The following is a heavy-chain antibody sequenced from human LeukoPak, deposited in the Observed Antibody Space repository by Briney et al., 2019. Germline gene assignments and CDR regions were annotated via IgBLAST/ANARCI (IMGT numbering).Heavy chain of an antibody. Sequence: GGSLRLSCAASGFTFSSYWMSWVRQAPGEGLEWVANIKQDGSEKYYVDSVKGRFTISRDNAKNSLYLQMNSLRAEDTAVYYCARDSLPTYYDFWSPRSGAFDIWGQGTMVTVSS. D-gene: IGHD3-3*01. J-gene: IGHJ3*02. CDR3: ARDSLPTYYDFWSPRSGAFDI. CDR2: IKQDGSEK. CDR1: GFTFSSYW. V-gene: IGHV3-7*01.